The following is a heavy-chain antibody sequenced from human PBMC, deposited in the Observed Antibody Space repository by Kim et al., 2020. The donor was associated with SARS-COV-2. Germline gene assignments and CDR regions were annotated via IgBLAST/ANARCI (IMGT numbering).Heavy chain of an antibody. D-gene: IGHD6-25*01. J-gene: IGHJ3*01. CDR2: ISSRAGNLI. CDR1: GFTFSSYS. CDR3: AKKYTSDWRAFDF. V-gene: IGHV3-23*05. Sequence: GGSLRPSCAASGFTFSSYSMSWVRQAPGKGLEWVSIISSRAGNLIYYADSVKGRFTISRDNSKNMVYMQMNSLRAEDTAVYYCAKKYTSDWRAFDFWGQGIMVTVSS.